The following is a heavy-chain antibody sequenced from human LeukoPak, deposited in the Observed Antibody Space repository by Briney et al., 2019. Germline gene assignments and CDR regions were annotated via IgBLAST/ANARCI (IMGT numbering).Heavy chain of an antibody. CDR3: ARGSPYSSSSGGFDY. CDR1: GGTFSSYA. J-gene: IGHJ4*02. Sequence: VASVKVSCKASGGTFSSYAISWVRQAPGQGLEWMGVIIPIFGTANYAQKFQGRVTITADESTSTAYMELSSLRSEDTAVYYCARGSPYSSSSGGFDYWGQGTLVTVSS. V-gene: IGHV1-69*13. CDR2: IIPIFGTA. D-gene: IGHD6-6*01.